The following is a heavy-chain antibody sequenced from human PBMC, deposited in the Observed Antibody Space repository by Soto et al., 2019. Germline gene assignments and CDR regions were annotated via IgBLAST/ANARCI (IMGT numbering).Heavy chain of an antibody. CDR2: ISSSGTTI. J-gene: IGHJ2*01. CDR3: ASFSYSHQLRWYSDR. V-gene: IGHV3-11*01. CDR1: GLSFSDDY. D-gene: IGHD1-26*01. Sequence: GGSLRLSCAAFGLSFSDDYMSWIRQAPGKGPEWISYISSSGTTIYYADSVKGRFTISRDNAQNSLYLQMNSLRAEDTAVYYCASFSYSHQLRWYSDRCGRGTLDTGSS.